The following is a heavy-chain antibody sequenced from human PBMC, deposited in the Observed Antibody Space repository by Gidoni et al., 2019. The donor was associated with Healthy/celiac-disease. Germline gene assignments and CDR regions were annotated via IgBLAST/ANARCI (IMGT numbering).Heavy chain of an antibody. Sequence: QVPLQESGPGLVQPSATLSLTCPVSGDSVSSGSYYWSWIRQPPGKGLEWIGYIYYSGSTNYNPSLNSRVTISVDTSKNQFSLKLSSVTAADTAVYYCAREGASDILTGYYVDYWGQGTLVTVSS. V-gene: IGHV4-61*01. J-gene: IGHJ4*02. CDR3: AREGASDILTGYYVDY. CDR2: IYYSGST. CDR1: GDSVSSGSYY. D-gene: IGHD3-9*01.